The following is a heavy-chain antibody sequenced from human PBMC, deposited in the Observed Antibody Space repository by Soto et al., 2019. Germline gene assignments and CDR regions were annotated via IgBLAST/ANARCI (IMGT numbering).Heavy chain of an antibody. Sequence: GGSLRLSCATSGFTFIGYTLSWVRQAPGKGLELVSYISSANSAIYYADSVKGRSEISRDNAKTSMFLQLHSLRAEDTAIYYCARVGWELTFDYWGQGAQVT. J-gene: IGHJ4*02. CDR2: ISSANSAI. CDR3: ARVGWELTFDY. CDR1: GFTFIGYT. D-gene: IGHD1-7*01. V-gene: IGHV3-48*01.